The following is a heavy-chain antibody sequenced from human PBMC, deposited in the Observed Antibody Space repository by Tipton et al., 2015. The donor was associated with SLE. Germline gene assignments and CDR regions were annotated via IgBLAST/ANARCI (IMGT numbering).Heavy chain of an antibody. V-gene: IGHV4-59*11. CDR1: GGSISSHY. D-gene: IGHD3-10*01. J-gene: IGHJ3*02. CDR3: ARQRGRDAFDI. Sequence: LRLSCTVSGGSISSHYWSWIRQPPGKGLEWIGYIYYSGSTSYNPSLKSRVTISVDMSKNQFSLKLSSVTAADTAVYYCARQRGRDAFDIWGQGTMVTVSS. CDR2: IYYSGST.